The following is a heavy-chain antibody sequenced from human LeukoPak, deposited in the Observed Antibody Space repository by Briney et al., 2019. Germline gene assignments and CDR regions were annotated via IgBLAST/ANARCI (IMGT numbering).Heavy chain of an antibody. CDR2: ISYDGSSK. D-gene: IGHD5-12*01. CDR1: GFTFSSYA. Sequence: PGGSLRLSCAASGFTFSSYAMHWVRQAPGKGLEWVAVISYDGSSKYYADSVKGRFTISRDNSKNTLYLQMNSLRAEDTAVYYCAREGGYDSFDYWGQGTLVTVSS. J-gene: IGHJ4*02. V-gene: IGHV3-30-3*01. CDR3: AREGGYDSFDY.